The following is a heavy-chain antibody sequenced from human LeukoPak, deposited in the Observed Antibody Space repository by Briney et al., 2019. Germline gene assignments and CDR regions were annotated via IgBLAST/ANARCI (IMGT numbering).Heavy chain of an antibody. V-gene: IGHV1-18*01. CDR3: KIETAMGAKDAFDI. J-gene: IGHJ3*02. D-gene: IGHD5-18*01. CDR1: GYTFTSYG. CDR2: ISTYNGNT. Sequence: EASVKVSCKASGYTFTSYGISWVRQAPGQGLEWLGWISTYNGNTHYARKLQGRVTMTTDTSTSTAYMELRSLRSDDTAVYYCKIETAMGAKDAFDIWGQGTMVTVSS.